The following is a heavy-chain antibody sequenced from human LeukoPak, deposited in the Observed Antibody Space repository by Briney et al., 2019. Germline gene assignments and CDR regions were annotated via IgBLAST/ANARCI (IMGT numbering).Heavy chain of an antibody. CDR2: ISGTGGRT. CDR1: GVTFSSYA. CDR3: AKDLRYDSSGYFDY. J-gene: IGHJ4*02. V-gene: IGHV3-23*01. D-gene: IGHD3-22*01. Sequence: GRSLRLSCAASGVTFSSYAMSWVRQAPGKGLEWVSGISGTGGRTYYADSVKGRFTISRDNSKNTLYLQMNSLRAEDTAVYYCAKDLRYDSSGYFDYWGQGTRVTVSS.